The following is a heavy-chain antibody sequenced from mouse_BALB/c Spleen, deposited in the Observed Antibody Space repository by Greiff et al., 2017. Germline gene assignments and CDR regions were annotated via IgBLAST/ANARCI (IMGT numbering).Heavy chain of an antibody. D-gene: IGHD3-1*01. CDR3: SGYWFAY. J-gene: IGHJ3*01. CDR1: GFSLTSYG. V-gene: IGHV2-9*02. CDR2: IWAGGST. Sequence: VMLVESGPGLVAPSQSLSITCTVSGFSLTSYGVHWVRQPPGKGLEWLGVIWAGGSTNYNSALMSRLSISKDNSKSQVFLKMNSLQTDDTAMYYCSGYWFAYWGQGTLVTVSA.